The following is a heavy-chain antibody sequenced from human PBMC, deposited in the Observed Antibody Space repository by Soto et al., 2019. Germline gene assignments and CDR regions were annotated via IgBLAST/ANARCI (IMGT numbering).Heavy chain of an antibody. J-gene: IGHJ6*03. CDR1: GGSISSYY. CDR2: IYYSGST. V-gene: IGHV4-59*08. Sequence: SETLALTCTVSGGSISSYYWSWIRQPPGKGLEWIGYIYYSGSTNHNTSLKSRVTISVDTSKNQFSLKVSSVTAADPAVYYCARLVFMAGTSPIYYCYYMDVWGKGTTVTVSS. CDR3: ARLVFMAGTSPIYYCYYMDV. D-gene: IGHD6-19*01.